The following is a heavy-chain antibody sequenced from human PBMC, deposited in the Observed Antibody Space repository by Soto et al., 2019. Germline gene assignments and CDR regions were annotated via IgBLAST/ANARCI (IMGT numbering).Heavy chain of an antibody. D-gene: IGHD2-2*01. V-gene: IGHV5-51*01. Sequence: PGESLKISCKGSGYSFTSYWIGWVRQMPGKGLEWMGIIYPGDSDTRYSPSFQGQVTISADKSISTAYLQWSSLKASDTAMYYCARIPYCSSTSCYGYYYMDVWGKGTTVTVS. J-gene: IGHJ6*03. CDR1: GYSFTSYW. CDR2: IYPGDSDT. CDR3: ARIPYCSSTSCYGYYYMDV.